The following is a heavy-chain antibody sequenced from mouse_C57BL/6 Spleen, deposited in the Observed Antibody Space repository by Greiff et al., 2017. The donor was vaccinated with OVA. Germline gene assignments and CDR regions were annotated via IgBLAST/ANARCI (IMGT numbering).Heavy chain of an antibody. V-gene: IGHV5-17*01. CDR3: ARPGTTGNYFDY. CDR1: GFTFSDYG. Sequence: EVKLVESGGGLVKPGGSLKLSCAASGFTFSDYGMHWVRQAPEKGLEWVAYISSGSSTIYYADTVKGRFTISRDNAKNTLFLQMTSLRSEDTAMYYCARPGTTGNYFDYWGQGTTLTVSS. D-gene: IGHD4-1*01. J-gene: IGHJ2*01. CDR2: ISSGSSTI.